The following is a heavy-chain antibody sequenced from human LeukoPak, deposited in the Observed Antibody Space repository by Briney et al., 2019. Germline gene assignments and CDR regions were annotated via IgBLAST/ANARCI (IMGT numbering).Heavy chain of an antibody. D-gene: IGHD6-19*01. Sequence: ASVKVSCTASGYTFTSYYMRWVRQAPGQGLEWMGIINPSGGSTSYAQKFQGRVTMTRDTSTSTVYMELSSLRSEDTAVSYCARGGGEQWLVESYYFDYWGQGTLVTVSS. CDR1: GYTFTSYY. V-gene: IGHV1-46*01. J-gene: IGHJ4*02. CDR3: ARGGGEQWLVESYYFDY. CDR2: INPSGGST.